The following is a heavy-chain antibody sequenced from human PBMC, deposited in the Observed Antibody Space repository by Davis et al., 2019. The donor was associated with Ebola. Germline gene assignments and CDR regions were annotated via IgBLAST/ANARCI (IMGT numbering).Heavy chain of an antibody. V-gene: IGHV1-69*06. D-gene: IGHD3-3*01. CDR3: ARANDFWSGFDY. Sequence: SVKVSCKASGGTFSSYAISWVRQAPGQGLEWMGGIIPIFGTANYAQKFQGRVTITADKSTSTAYMELSSLRSEDTAVYYCARANDFWSGFDYWGQGTLVTVSS. J-gene: IGHJ4*02. CDR1: GGTFSSYA. CDR2: IIPIFGTA.